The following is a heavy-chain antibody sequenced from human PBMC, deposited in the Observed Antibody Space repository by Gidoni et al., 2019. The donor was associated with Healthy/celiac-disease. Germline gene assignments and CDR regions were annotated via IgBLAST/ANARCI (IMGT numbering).Heavy chain of an antibody. J-gene: IGHJ4*02. V-gene: IGHV1-69*01. CDR1: GGTFSSYA. D-gene: IGHD5-18*01. Sequence: QVQLVQSGAAVTNPWSSVNVSCKASGGTFSSYAISWVRQAPGQGLEWMGGIIPIFGTANYAQKFQGRVTITADESTSTAYMELSSLRSEDTAVYYCARGYSYGGTFDYWGQGTLVTVSS. CDR2: IIPIFGTA. CDR3: ARGYSYGGTFDY.